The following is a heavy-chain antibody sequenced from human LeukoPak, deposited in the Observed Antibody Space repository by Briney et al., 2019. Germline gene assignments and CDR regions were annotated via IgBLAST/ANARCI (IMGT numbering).Heavy chain of an antibody. V-gene: IGHV4-59*08. D-gene: IGHD2-2*01. CDR2: IYYSGNT. Sequence: SETLSLTCTVSGGSITSYYWSWIRQPPGKGLEWIGYIYYSGNTNYNPSLKSRVTISVDTSKNQFSLKLSSVTAPDTAVYYCARHLGYCSTTSCQPGFDPWGQGTLVTVSS. J-gene: IGHJ5*02. CDR3: ARHLGYCSTTSCQPGFDP. CDR1: GGSITSYY.